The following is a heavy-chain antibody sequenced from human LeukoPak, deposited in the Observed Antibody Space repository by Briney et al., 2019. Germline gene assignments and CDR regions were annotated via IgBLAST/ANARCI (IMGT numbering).Heavy chain of an antibody. J-gene: IGHJ3*02. CDR2: INHSGST. Sequence: PSETLSLTCTVSGGSISSSSYYWGWIRQPPGKGLEWIGEINHSGSTNYNPSLKSRVTISVDTSKNQFSLKLSSVTAADTAVYYCARRGTTLYCSSTSCRNRAFDIWGQGTMVTVSS. CDR3: ARRGTTLYCSSTSCRNRAFDI. V-gene: IGHV4-39*07. CDR1: GGSISSSSYY. D-gene: IGHD2-2*01.